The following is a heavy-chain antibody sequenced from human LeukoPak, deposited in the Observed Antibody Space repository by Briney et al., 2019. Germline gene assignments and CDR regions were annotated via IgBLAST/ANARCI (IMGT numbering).Heavy chain of an antibody. CDR3: ARDHFSSSWLNWFDP. J-gene: IGHJ5*02. V-gene: IGHV3-74*01. Sequence: PGGSLRLSCAASGFTFSSYWMHWVRQAPGKGLVWVSRINSDGSSTSYADSVKGRFTISRDNAKNTLYLQMNSLRAEDTAVYYCARDHFSSSWLNWFDPWGQGTLVTVSS. CDR1: GFTFSSYW. CDR2: INSDGSST. D-gene: IGHD6-13*01.